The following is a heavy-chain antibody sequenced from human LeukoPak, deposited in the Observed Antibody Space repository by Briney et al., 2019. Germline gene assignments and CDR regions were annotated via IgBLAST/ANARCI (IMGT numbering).Heavy chain of an antibody. J-gene: IGHJ4*02. CDR2: IGPTGSDR. D-gene: IGHD1-14*01. Sequence: GGSLRLSCTASGLTFSTSGFNWVRQAPGKGLEWVASIGPTGSDRYHADSIKGRFTISRDNANNFLYMQMNSLRAEDTAVYYCATETNGRHYDYWGQGTLLTVSS. V-gene: IGHV3-21*06. CDR1: GLTFSTSG. CDR3: ATETNGRHYDY.